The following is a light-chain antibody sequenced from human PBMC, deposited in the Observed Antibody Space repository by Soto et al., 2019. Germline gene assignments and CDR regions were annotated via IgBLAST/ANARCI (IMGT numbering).Light chain of an antibody. CDR2: GAS. CDR3: MQRIEFPIT. CDR1: QSVSSSY. J-gene: IGKJ5*01. V-gene: IGKV3-20*01. Sequence: EIVLTQSPGTLSLSPWERATLSCRASQSVSSSYLAWYQQKPGQAPRLLIYGASSRATGIPDRFSGSGARTDFTLKISRVEAEDVGVYYCMQRIEFPITFGQGTRLEIK.